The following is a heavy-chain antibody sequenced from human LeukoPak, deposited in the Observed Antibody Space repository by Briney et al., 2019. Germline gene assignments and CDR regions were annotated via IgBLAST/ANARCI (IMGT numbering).Heavy chain of an antibody. CDR1: GFRFTSYW. CDR3: ARRSKGVDY. Sequence: GAALQICSEGSGFRFTSYWNGWVRQLPGKGLERVGIIYPGDSDISYSPSFQGHVTISADQSISTAYLQWSSLKASDTAMYYCARRSKGVDYWGQGTLVTVSS. J-gene: IGHJ4*02. D-gene: IGHD2/OR15-2a*01. V-gene: IGHV5-51*01. CDR2: IYPGDSDI.